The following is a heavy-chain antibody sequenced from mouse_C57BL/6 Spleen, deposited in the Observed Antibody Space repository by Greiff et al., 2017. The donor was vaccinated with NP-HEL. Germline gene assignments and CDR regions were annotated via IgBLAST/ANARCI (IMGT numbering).Heavy chain of an antibody. D-gene: IGHD1-1*01. CDR3: ARSPTTVVATRYYFDY. CDR1: GFTFTDYY. V-gene: IGHV7-3*01. J-gene: IGHJ2*01. Sequence: EVQGVESGGGLVQPGGSLSLSCAASGFTFTDYYMSWVRQPPGKALEWLGFIRNKANGYTTEYSVSVKGRFTISRDNSQSVLYLQMNALRAEDNATYSCARSPTTVVATRYYFDYWGQGTTLTVSS. CDR2: IRNKANGYTT.